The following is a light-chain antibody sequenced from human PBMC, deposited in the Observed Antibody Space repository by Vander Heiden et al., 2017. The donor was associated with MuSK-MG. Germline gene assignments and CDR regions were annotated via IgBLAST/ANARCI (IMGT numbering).Light chain of an antibody. J-gene: IGLJ2*01. CDR1: SSNIGAGYD. CDR2: GNN. Sequence: QSVPTQPPPLSGSPAQRLTIPCTGTSSNIGAGYDVHWYQQLPGTAPKLLIYGNNNRPSGVPDRFSGSKSGTSASLAITGLQAEDEADYYCQSYDSSLRGHVVFGGGTKVTVL. V-gene: IGLV1-40*01. CDR3: QSYDSSLRGHVV.